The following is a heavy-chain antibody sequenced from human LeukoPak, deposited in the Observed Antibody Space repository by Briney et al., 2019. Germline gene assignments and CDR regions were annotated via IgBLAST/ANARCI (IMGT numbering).Heavy chain of an antibody. Sequence: SETPSLTCTVSGYSISSGYYWGWIRQPPGKGLEWIGSIYHSGSTYYNPSLKSRVTISVDTSKNQFSLKLSSVTAADTAVYYCARKYPYNWFDPWGQGTLVTVSS. J-gene: IGHJ5*02. CDR1: GYSISSGYY. CDR2: IYHSGST. V-gene: IGHV4-38-2*02. D-gene: IGHD6-6*01. CDR3: ARKYPYNWFDP.